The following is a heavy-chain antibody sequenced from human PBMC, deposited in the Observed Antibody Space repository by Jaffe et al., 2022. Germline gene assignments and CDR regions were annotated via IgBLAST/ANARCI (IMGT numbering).Heavy chain of an antibody. CDR3: ARDAQPIGLRWLKYYYYMDV. CDR1: GGSISSYY. CDR2: IYYSGST. J-gene: IGHJ6*03. V-gene: IGHV4-59*01. D-gene: IGHD4-17*01. Sequence: QVQLQESGPGLVKPSETLSLTCTVSGGSISSYYWSWIRQPPGKGLEWIGYIYYSGSTNYNPSLKSRVTISVDTSKNQFSLKLSSVTAADTAVYYCARDAQPIGLRWLKYYYYMDVWGKGTTVTVSS.